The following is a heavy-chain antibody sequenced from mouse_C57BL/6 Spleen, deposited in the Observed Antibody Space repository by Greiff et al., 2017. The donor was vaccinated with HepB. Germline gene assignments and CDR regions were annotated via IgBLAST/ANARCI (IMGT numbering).Heavy chain of an antibody. CDR3: ARRSSGFAY. V-gene: IGHV1-50*01. Sequence: QVQLQQPGAELVKPGASVKLSCKASGYTFTSYWMQWVIQRPGQGLEWIGEIDPSDSYTNYNQKFKGKATLTVDTSSSTAYMQLSSLTSEDSAVYYCARRSSGFAYWGQGTLVTVSA. J-gene: IGHJ3*01. CDR2: IDPSDSYT. CDR1: GYTFTSYW. D-gene: IGHD3-2*02.